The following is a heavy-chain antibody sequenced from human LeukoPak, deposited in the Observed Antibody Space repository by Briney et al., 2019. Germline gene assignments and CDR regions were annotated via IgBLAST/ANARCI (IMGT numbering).Heavy chain of an antibody. CDR3: ARVPAMTMTDY. CDR2: IYYSGST. Sequence: SETLSLTCTVSGGSLSSGDYYWSWIRQPPGKGLEWIGYIYYSGSTYYNPSLKSRLTISVDTSKNQFSLKLSSVTAADTAVYYCARVPAMTMTDYWGQGTLVTVSS. D-gene: IGHD3-22*01. J-gene: IGHJ4*02. CDR1: GGSLSSGDYY. V-gene: IGHV4-30-4*01.